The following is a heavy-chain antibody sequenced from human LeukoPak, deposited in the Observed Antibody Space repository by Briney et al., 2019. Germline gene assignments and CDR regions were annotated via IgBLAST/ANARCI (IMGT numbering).Heavy chain of an antibody. CDR2: INPNSGGT. Sequence: ASVKVSCKASGYTFTGYYMHWVRQAPGQGLEWMGWINPNSGGTNYAQKFQGRVTMTRDTSISTAYMELSRLRSVDTAVYYCARGAHYGDYVWGVDYYYMDVWGKGTTVTISS. CDR1: GYTFTGYY. CDR3: ARGAHYGDYVWGVDYYYMDV. V-gene: IGHV1-2*02. D-gene: IGHD4-17*01. J-gene: IGHJ6*03.